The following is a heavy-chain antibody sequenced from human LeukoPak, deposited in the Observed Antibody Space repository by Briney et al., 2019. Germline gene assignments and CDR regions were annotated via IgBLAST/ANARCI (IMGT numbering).Heavy chain of an antibody. J-gene: IGHJ1*01. D-gene: IGHD6-13*01. CDR2: ISGSGGST. V-gene: IGHV3-23*01. CDR1: GFTFSSYA. Sequence: GGSLRLSCAASGFTFSSYAMSWVRQAPGKGLEWVSAISGSGGSTYYADSVKGRFTISRDNSKNTLYLQMNSLRAEDTAVYYCAKGPSSSWYAEEYFQHWGQGTLVTVSS. CDR3: AKGPSSSWYAEEYFQH.